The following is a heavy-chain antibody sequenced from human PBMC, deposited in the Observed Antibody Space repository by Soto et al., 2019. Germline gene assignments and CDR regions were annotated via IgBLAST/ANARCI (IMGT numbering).Heavy chain of an antibody. CDR2: IYYSGST. V-gene: IGHV4-31*03. J-gene: IGHJ5*02. D-gene: IGHD3-3*01. Sequence: QVQLQESGPGLVKPSQTLSLTCTVSGGSISSGGYYWSWIRQHPGKGLEWIGYIYYSGSTYYNPSLKSRVTITVDTSKSQFSLKLSSVTAADTAVYYCAREGYDLNWFDPWGQGTLVTVSS. CDR1: GGSISSGGYY. CDR3: AREGYDLNWFDP.